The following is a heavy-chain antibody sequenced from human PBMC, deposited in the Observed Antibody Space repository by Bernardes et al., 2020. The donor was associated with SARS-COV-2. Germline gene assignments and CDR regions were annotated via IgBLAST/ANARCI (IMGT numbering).Heavy chain of an antibody. CDR3: ANLSPFCCFQNAFDI. J-gene: IGHJ3*02. Sequence: SETLSLTCAIYGGSFNDHFWTWLRQSPEKGLEWIGEISPGGVTKYNPSLKSRVTISLDTSKNQFSLGLTSVTAADTAVYYCANLSPFCCFQNAFDIWGQGTMVTVSS. CDR1: GGSFNDHF. CDR2: ISPGGVT. D-gene: IGHD3-3*02. V-gene: IGHV4-34*01.